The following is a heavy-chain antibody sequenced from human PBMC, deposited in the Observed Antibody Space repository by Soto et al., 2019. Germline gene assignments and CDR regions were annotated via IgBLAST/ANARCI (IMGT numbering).Heavy chain of an antibody. Sequence: ESGPTLVNPTETLTLTCIVSGFSLTTGKMGVSWIRQPPGKALEWLAHIFSDNERSYSTSLQGRLTISKDTSGSQVVLSMTNVDPVDTATYYCARMNVDSYQFYYAMDVWGQGTTVTVSS. CDR2: IFSDNER. J-gene: IGHJ6*02. D-gene: IGHD4-17*01. CDR3: ARMNVDSYQFYYAMDV. V-gene: IGHV2-26*01. CDR1: GFSLTTGKMG.